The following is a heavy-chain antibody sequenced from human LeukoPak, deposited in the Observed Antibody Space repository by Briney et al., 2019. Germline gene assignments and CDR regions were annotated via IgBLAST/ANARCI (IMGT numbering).Heavy chain of an antibody. CDR2: ISYDGSNK. D-gene: IGHD5-18*01. J-gene: IGHJ4*02. Sequence: GGSLRLSCAASGFTFSSYGMHWVRQAPGKGLEWVAVISYDGSNKYYADSVKGRFTISRDNSKNTLYLQMNSLRAEDTAVYYCAKIYSYGVRAFDYWGQGTLVTVSS. CDR1: GFTFSSYG. V-gene: IGHV3-30*18. CDR3: AKIYSYGVRAFDY.